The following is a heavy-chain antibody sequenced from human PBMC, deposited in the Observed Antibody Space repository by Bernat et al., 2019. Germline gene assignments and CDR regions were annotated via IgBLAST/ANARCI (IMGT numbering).Heavy chain of an antibody. CDR2: ISSSSSYI. CDR3: ARDLVVTLWGGGDV. CDR1: GFTFSSYS. V-gene: IGHV3-21*01. J-gene: IGHJ6*02. Sequence: EVQLVESGGGLVKPGGSLRLSCAASGFTFSSYSMNWVRQAPGKGLEWVSSISSSSSYIYYADSVKGRFTISRDNAKNSLYLQMNSLRAEDTAVYYCARDLVVTLWGGGDVWGQGTTVTVSS. D-gene: IGHD4-23*01.